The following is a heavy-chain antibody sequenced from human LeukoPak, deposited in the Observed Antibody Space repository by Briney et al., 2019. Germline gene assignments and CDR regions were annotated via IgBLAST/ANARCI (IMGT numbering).Heavy chain of an antibody. CDR2: IRYDGSNK. Sequence: PGGSLRLSCAASGFTFSSYGMHWVRQAPGKGLEWVAFIRYDGSNKYYADSVKGRFTISRDNSKNTLYLQMNSLRAEDTAVYYCAKAYYYGSGSSRYYYYYMDVWGKGTTVTTSS. CDR3: AKAYYYGSGSSRYYYYYMDV. J-gene: IGHJ6*03. CDR1: GFTFSSYG. V-gene: IGHV3-30*02. D-gene: IGHD3-10*01.